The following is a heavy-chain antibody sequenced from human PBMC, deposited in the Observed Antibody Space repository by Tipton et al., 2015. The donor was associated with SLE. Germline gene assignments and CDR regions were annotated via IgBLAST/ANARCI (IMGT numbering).Heavy chain of an antibody. V-gene: IGHV4-59*11. CDR2: IYYSWST. J-gene: IGHJ3*02. Sequence: TLSLTCTVSGGSISSHYWSWIRQPPGKGLEWLGYIYYSWSTNYKPSLTSRVTISVDTSKNQFSLKLSSVTAADTAVYYCARDGAAAGTDAFDIWGQGTMVTVSS. D-gene: IGHD6-13*01. CDR3: ARDGAAAGTDAFDI. CDR1: GGSISSHY.